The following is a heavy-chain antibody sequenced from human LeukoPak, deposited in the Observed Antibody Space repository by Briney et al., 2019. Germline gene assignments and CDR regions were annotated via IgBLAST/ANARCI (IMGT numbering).Heavy chain of an antibody. CDR1: GGSITSYY. CDR3: ARVTPAMVRGVPPYAFDI. V-gene: IGHV4-4*09. CDR2: IYNSGST. J-gene: IGHJ3*02. D-gene: IGHD3-10*01. Sequence: SETLSLTCAVSGGSITSYYWSWIRQPPGKGLEWMGRIYNSGSTYYNPSLKSRVTISVDTSKNQFSLKLSSVTAADTAVYYCARVTPAMVRGVPPYAFDIWGQGTMVTVSS.